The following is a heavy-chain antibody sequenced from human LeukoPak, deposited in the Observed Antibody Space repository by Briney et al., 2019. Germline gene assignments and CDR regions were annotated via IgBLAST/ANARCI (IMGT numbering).Heavy chain of an antibody. CDR3: GEDYGDYSLA. Sequence: SETLSLTCTVSGGSISSSSFYWGWIRQPPGKGLEWIGTIYHSGSPYYNPSLNSRVTISGDTSKNQFSLKLSPVTAAATALYYWGEDYGDYSLAWGQGTLVTVSS. V-gene: IGHV4-39*01. D-gene: IGHD4-17*01. CDR2: IYHSGSP. J-gene: IGHJ5*02. CDR1: GGSISSSSFY.